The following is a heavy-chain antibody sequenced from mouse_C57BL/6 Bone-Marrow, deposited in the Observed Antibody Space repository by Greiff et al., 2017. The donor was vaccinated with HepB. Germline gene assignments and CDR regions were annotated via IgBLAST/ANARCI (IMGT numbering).Heavy chain of an antibody. D-gene: IGHD3-2*02. CDR3: SGLTAQTTYTFAY. Sequence: EVKLMESGGGLVQPGGSMKLSCAASGFTFSDAWMDWVRQSPEKGLEWVAEIRNKANNHATYYAESVKGRFTISRDDSKSSVYLQMNSLRAEDTGIYYCSGLTAQTTYTFAYWGQGTLVTVSA. CDR2: IRNKANNHAT. CDR1: GFTFSDAW. J-gene: IGHJ3*01. V-gene: IGHV6-6*01.